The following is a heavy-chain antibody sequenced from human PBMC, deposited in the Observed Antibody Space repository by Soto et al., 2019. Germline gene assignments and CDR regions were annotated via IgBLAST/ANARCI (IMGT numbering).Heavy chain of an antibody. J-gene: IGHJ3*02. CDR2: IYYSGST. Sequence: PSETLSVTCTVSGGSISSYDWSWIRQTPGKGLERIGYIYYSGSTNYNPSLKSRVTISVDTSKNQFSLKLSSVTAADTAVYYCAREGIAVAGTTPTDAFDIWGQGTMVTVSS. CDR1: GGSISSYD. V-gene: IGHV4-59*01. D-gene: IGHD6-19*01. CDR3: AREGIAVAGTTPTDAFDI.